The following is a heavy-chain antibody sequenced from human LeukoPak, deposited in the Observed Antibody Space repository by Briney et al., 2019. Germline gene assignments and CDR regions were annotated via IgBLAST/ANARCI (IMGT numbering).Heavy chain of an antibody. V-gene: IGHV4-34*01. Sequence: SEILSLTCDVDVGSFSGYHWTWIRQSPGKGLEWIGDINPSGSTYYNPSLKSRLTISVDTSKNQFSLKLRSVTAADTAVYYCARGRHDITMIVVVMTSVSYYLDVWGKGTTVTVS. CDR1: VGSFSGYH. CDR3: ARGRHDITMIVVVMTSVSYYLDV. CDR2: INPSGST. D-gene: IGHD3-22*01. J-gene: IGHJ6*03.